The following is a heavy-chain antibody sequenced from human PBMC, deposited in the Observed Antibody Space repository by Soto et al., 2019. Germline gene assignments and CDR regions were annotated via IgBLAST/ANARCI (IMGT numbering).Heavy chain of an antibody. CDR2: IVGSSDT. D-gene: IGHD3-16*01. CDR1: GVPFSAYT. V-gene: IGHV3-23*01. CDR3: AKDKRPDGLWDTAY. Sequence: GGSLRLSCAASGVPFSAYTMTWVRQSPGKGLEWISSIVGSSDTRYADSVRGRFTISRNNAANSLFLQMNGLRAEDTAIYYCAKDKRPDGLWDTAYWGQGTLVTVSS. J-gene: IGHJ1*01.